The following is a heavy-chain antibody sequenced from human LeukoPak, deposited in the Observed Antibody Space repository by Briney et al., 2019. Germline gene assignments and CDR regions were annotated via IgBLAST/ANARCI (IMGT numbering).Heavy chain of an antibody. Sequence: GGSLRLSCAASGFTFDDYAMHWVRQAPGKGLEWVSAISGSGGSTYYADSVKGRFTISRDNSKNTLYLQMNSLRAEDTAVYYCAKGSQWLVRYFDYWGQGTLVTVSS. V-gene: IGHV3-23*01. D-gene: IGHD6-19*01. CDR2: ISGSGGST. CDR1: GFTFDDYA. CDR3: AKGSQWLVRYFDY. J-gene: IGHJ4*02.